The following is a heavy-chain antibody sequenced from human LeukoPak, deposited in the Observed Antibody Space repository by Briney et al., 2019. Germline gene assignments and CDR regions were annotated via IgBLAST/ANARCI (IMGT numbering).Heavy chain of an antibody. CDR3: ARRGVYYDSSSIDY. J-gene: IGHJ4*02. V-gene: IGHV1-3*01. D-gene: IGHD3-22*01. CDR2: INAGNGNT. Sequence: ASVKVSCKASGYTFTSYAMHWVRQAPGQRLEWMGWINAGNGNTKYSQKFQGRVTITRVTSASTAYMELSSLRSEDTAVYYCARRGVYYDSSSIDYWGQGTLVTVSS. CDR1: GYTFTSYA.